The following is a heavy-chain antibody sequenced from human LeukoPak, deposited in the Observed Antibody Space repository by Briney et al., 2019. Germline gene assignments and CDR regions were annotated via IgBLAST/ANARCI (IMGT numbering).Heavy chain of an antibody. V-gene: IGHV1-8*01. CDR2: MNPNSGNT. J-gene: IGHJ5*02. CDR3: ARGRRTMVRGVPTNWFDP. CDR1: GYTFTSYD. Sequence: ASAKVSCKASGYTFTSYDINWVRQAPGQGLEWMGWMNPNSGNTGYAQKFQGRVTMTRNTSISTAYMELSSLRSEDTAVYYCARGRRTMVRGVPTNWFDPWGQGTLVTVSS. D-gene: IGHD3-10*01.